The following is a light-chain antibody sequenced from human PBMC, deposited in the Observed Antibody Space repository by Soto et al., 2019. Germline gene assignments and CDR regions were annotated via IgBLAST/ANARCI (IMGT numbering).Light chain of an antibody. CDR2: AAY. Sequence: DIQMPQAPSSLSASVGDRVTITCRARQDISTYLAWYQQKPGKVPKLLISAAYTLQSGVPPRFSGSGSGTDFTLTISSLQPEDVATYYCQKYDNAPLTFGGRTKVEIK. CDR3: QKYDNAPLT. V-gene: IGKV1-27*01. J-gene: IGKJ4*01. CDR1: QDISTY.